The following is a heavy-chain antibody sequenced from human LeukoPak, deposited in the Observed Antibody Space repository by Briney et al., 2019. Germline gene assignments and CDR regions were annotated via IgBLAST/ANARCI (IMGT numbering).Heavy chain of an antibody. CDR2: ITMSSSII. CDR1: GFTFSTYT. Sequence: GGSLRLPCAASGFTFSTYTMSWVRQAPGKGLECISYITMSSSIIYYVDSVKGRFTISRDNAQKSLYLQMNRLRVEDTAVYYCARGADCRTTSCYADYPRNNWFDPWGQGTLVTVSS. V-gene: IGHV3-48*04. CDR3: ARGADCRTTSCYADYPRNNWFDP. J-gene: IGHJ5*02. D-gene: IGHD2-2*01.